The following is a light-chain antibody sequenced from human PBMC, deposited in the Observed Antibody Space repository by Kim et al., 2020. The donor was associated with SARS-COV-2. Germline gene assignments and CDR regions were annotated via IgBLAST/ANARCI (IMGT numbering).Light chain of an antibody. CDR1: QSNGTA. CDR3: HQTGSLPYT. Sequence: VTRKQKVTIACRASQSNGTAIRWYQQNTDQSPKLLIKYASQSISGVPSRFSGSGSGTDFTLNINSLEAEDAAAYYCHQTGSLPYTCGQGTKLEI. CDR2: YAS. V-gene: IGKV6D-21*02. J-gene: IGKJ2*01.